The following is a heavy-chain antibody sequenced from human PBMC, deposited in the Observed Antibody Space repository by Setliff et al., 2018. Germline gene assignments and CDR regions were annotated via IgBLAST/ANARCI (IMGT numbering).Heavy chain of an antibody. Sequence: GGSLRLSCVVSGFNFKSGWMTWVRQAPGKGLEWVGRIKSNSDGGTSDYAAAVKDRFSFSRDDSKSILYLQMNSLEIEDTAVYFCSTGPSRVSDGIADFWGPGTLVTVSS. CDR1: GFNFKSGW. CDR2: IKSNSDGGTS. CDR3: STGPSRVSDGIADF. V-gene: IGHV3-15*01. J-gene: IGHJ4*02.